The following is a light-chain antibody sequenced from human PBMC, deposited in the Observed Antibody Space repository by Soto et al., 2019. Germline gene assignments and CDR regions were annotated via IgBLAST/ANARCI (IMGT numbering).Light chain of an antibody. J-gene: IGLJ1*01. Sequence: QSVLTQPASVSGSPGQSITISCTGTSSDLAIYNYVSWYQQQQGKAPKLMIYQVTNRPSGVSNRFSGSRSGNTASLTISGLQAEDEDDYYCSSYTDSSNYVFGTGTKLTVL. CDR3: SSYTDSSNYV. V-gene: IGLV2-14*01. CDR2: QVT. CDR1: SSDLAIYNY.